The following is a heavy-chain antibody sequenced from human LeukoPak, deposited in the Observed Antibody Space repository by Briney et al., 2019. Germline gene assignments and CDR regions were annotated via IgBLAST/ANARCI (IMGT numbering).Heavy chain of an antibody. CDR1: GGSFSGYY. D-gene: IGHD2-2*01. J-gene: IGHJ6*03. V-gene: IGHV4-34*01. Sequence: SETLSLTCAVYGGSFSGYYWSWIRQPPGKGLEWIGEINHSGSTNYNPSLKSRVTVSVDTSKNQFSLKLSSVTAADTAVYYCARSVVPAAMRDSYYYYYMDVWGKGTTVTVSS. CDR3: ARSVVPAAMRDSYYYYYMDV. CDR2: INHSGST.